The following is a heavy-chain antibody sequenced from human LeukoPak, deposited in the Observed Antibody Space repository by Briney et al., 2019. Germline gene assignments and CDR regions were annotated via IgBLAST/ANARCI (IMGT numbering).Heavy chain of an antibody. CDR1: GGSFSGYY. J-gene: IGHJ4*02. CDR3: ARGVRFLEWTQRYFDY. Sequence: SETLSLTCAVYGGSFSGYYWSWIRQPPGKGLEWIGEINHSGSTNYNPSLKSRVTISVDTSKNQFSLKLSSVTAADTAVYYCARGVRFLEWTQRYFDYWGQGTLVTVSS. D-gene: IGHD3-3*01. V-gene: IGHV4-34*01. CDR2: INHSGST.